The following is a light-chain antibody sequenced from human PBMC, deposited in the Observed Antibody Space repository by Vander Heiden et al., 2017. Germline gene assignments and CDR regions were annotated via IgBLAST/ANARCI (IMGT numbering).Light chain of an antibody. V-gene: IGLV2-8*01. CDR1: SHDLGSYNY. CDR2: DVT. CDR3: SSYAGNNNLV. Sequence: QSALTQPPSASGSPGQSVAISCPGSSHDLGSYNYVSWYQPHPGKAHKLMIYDVTKRPSGVPDRFSGSKSGNTASLTVSGLQAEDEADYYCSSYAGNNNLVFGGGTKLTVL. J-gene: IGLJ3*02.